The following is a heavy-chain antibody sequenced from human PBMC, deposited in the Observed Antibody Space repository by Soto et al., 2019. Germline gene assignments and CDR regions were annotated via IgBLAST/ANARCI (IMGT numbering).Heavy chain of an antibody. V-gene: IGHV4-30-4*01. CDR1: GGPINSPDYY. CDR3: ARGISKYSSWYEPHTLFDS. CDR2: LYFNGGT. Sequence: PSETLSLTCNVSGGPINSPDYYWTWIRQSPGKGLEWIGYLYFNGGTQYNPSLRTPISMSLDTSKKHFSLKMRSVTGADTAVHYCARGISKYSSWYEPHTLFDSWGQGALVTVSS. J-gene: IGHJ5*01. D-gene: IGHD6-13*01.